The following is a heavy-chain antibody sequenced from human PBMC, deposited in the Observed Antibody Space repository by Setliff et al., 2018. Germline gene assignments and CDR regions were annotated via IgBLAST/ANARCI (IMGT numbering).Heavy chain of an antibody. CDR3: ARDPLYRENLSRVFDF. V-gene: IGHV1-18*04. D-gene: IGHD3-16*02. CDR1: GYTFTDFG. J-gene: IGHJ3*01. CDR2: ISPYSGNT. Sequence: ASVKVSCKASGYTFTDFGINWVRQAPGQGLEWVGWISPYSGNTYSAQRFQGRVTLTTDTSTSTAYMELRSLRSDDTAVYYCARDPLYRENLSRVFDFWGQVTMVTVS.